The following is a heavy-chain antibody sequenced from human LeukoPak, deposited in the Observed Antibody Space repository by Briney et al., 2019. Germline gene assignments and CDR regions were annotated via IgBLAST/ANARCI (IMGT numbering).Heavy chain of an antibody. Sequence: SETLSLTCTVSGGSISSGGYYWSWIRQPPGKGLEWIGYIYYSGSTYYNPSLKSRVTISVDTSNNQFSLKLSSVTAADTAVYYCARNNWNDVRYFDYWGQGTLVTVSS. V-gene: IGHV4-31*03. D-gene: IGHD1-1*01. CDR3: ARNNWNDVRYFDY. CDR1: GGSISSGGYY. J-gene: IGHJ4*02. CDR2: IYYSGST.